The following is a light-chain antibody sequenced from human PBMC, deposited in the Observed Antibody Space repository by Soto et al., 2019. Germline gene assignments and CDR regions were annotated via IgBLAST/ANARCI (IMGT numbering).Light chain of an antibody. CDR3: QQYNNGSSIT. J-gene: IGKJ5*01. CDR2: DTS. V-gene: IGKV3-15*01. CDR1: QSVSSN. Sequence: EIVITQSPDTLSLSPGERATLSCRASQSVSSNLAWYHHKPGQAPRLLIYDTSTRAAGTPARFTGSGSGTDFTLTISSLQSEDFAVYYCQQYNNGSSITFGQGTRLE.